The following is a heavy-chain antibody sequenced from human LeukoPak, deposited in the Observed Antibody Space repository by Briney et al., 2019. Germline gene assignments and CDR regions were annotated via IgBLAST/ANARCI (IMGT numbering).Heavy chain of an antibody. J-gene: IGHJ4*02. V-gene: IGHV1-2*02. Sequence: ASVKVSCKASGYTFTGYYMHWVRQAPGQGLEWMGWINPNSGGTNYAQKLQGRVTMTRDTSISTAYMELSRLRSDDTAVYYCARDPYSSGWYEDYWGQGTLVTVSS. CDR1: GYTFTGYY. CDR2: INPNSGGT. CDR3: ARDPYSSGWYEDY. D-gene: IGHD6-19*01.